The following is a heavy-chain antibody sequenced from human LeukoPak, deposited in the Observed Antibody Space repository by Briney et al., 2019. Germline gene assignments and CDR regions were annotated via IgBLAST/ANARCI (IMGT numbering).Heavy chain of an antibody. CDR3: ARSPVVDNWFDP. J-gene: IGHJ5*02. Sequence: GASVKVSCKASGYTFTSYGISWVRQAPGQGLEWMGWISAYNGNTNNAQKLQGRVTMTTDTSTSTAYMRLRSQRADDMAEYYCARSPVVDNWFDPWGQGTLVTVSS. CDR1: GYTFTSYG. CDR2: ISAYNGNT. D-gene: IGHD2-15*01. V-gene: IGHV1-18*03.